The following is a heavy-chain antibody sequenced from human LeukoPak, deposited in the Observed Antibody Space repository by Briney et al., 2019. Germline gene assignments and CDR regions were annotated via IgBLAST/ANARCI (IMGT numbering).Heavy chain of an antibody. V-gene: IGHV3-48*03. D-gene: IGHD6-6*01. CDR3: ARVGSTSPGDY. CDR2: ISSSGATV. CDR1: GLIFSSDE. Sequence: GGSLRLSCAASGLIFSSDEMNWIRQAPGKGLEWVSYISSSGATVYYADSVKGRFTISRDNAKNSLHRQMNSLRAEATAVYYCARVGSTSPGDYWGQGTLVTVSS. J-gene: IGHJ4*02.